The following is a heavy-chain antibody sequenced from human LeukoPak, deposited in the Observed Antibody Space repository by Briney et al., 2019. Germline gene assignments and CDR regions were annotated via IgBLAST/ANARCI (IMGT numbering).Heavy chain of an antibody. D-gene: IGHD3-9*01. CDR2: ISYDGSNK. J-gene: IGHJ4*02. CDR3: ARGGYWDILTGWRPDY. CDR1: GFTFSSYA. V-gene: IGHV3-30*04. Sequence: GGSLRLSCAASGFTFSSYAMHWVRQAPGKGLEWVVVISYDGSNKYYADSVKGRFTISRDNSKNTLYLQMNSLRAEDTAVYYCARGGYWDILTGWRPDYWGQGTLVTVSS.